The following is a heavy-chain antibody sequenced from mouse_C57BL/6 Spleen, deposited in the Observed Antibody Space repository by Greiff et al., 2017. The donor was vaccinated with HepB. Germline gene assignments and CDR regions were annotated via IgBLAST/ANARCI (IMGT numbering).Heavy chain of an antibody. CDR2: ISDGGSYT. CDR3: ARESGTWGSYFAD. J-gene: IGHJ3*01. Sequence: EVHLVESGGGLVKPGGSLKLSCAASGFTFSSYAMSWVRQTPEKRLEWVATISDGGSYTYYPDNVKGRFTISRDNAKNTLYLHMSQLKSEDTAMYYCARESGTWGSYFADWGKGTMVTVSA. CDR1: GFTFSSYA. V-gene: IGHV5-4*01. D-gene: IGHD4-1*01.